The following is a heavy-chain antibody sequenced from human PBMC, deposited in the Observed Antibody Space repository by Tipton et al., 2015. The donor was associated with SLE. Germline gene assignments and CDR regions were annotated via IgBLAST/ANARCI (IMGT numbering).Heavy chain of an antibody. CDR2: ISSSSNYI. J-gene: IGHJ4*02. Sequence: SLRLSCAASRFTFSNYSMLWVRQAPGKGLEWFSSISSSSNYIYYADSVKGRFTISRNNIKNSLYLQMNSLRAEDTAVYYCARDVTTVKSYYCDYGCRVARVSIAS. CDR3: ARDVTTVKSYYCDY. CDR1: RFTFSNYS. V-gene: IGHV3-21*03. D-gene: IGHD4-17*01.